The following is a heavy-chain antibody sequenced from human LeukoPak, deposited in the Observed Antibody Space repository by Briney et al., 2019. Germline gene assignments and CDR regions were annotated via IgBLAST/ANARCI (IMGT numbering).Heavy chain of an antibody. Sequence: ASVKVSCKVSGYTLTELSMHWVRQAPGKGLEWMGGFDPEDGETIYAQKFQGRVTMTEDTSTDTAYMELSSLRSEDTAVYYCARSYSSGVENWFDPWGQGTLVTVSS. CDR3: ARSYSSGVENWFDP. CDR1: GYTLTELS. D-gene: IGHD6-19*01. V-gene: IGHV1-24*01. CDR2: FDPEDGET. J-gene: IGHJ5*02.